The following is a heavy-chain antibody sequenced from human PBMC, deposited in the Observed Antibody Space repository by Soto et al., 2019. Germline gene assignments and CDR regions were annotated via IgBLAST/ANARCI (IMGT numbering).Heavy chain of an antibody. CDR1: GGSISSYY. V-gene: IGHV4-59*01. D-gene: IGHD3-10*01. J-gene: IGHJ5*02. Sequence: QVQLQESGPGLVKPSETLSLTCTVSGGSISSYYWSWIRQPPGKGLEWIGYIYYSGSTNYNPSLKSRVTIPVDTSKNRFPLKLSSVTAADPAVYYCAGVMVRGVNWFDPWGQGTLVTVSS. CDR2: IYYSGST. CDR3: AGVMVRGVNWFDP.